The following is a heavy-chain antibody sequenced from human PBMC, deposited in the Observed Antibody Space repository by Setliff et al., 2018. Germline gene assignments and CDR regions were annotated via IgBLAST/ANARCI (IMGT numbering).Heavy chain of an antibody. D-gene: IGHD4-17*01. V-gene: IGHV3-7*03. CDR3: ARIGDYVPKD. J-gene: IGHJ4*02. CDR1: GFTFNTYW. CDR2: ITHDGSKT. Sequence: HPGGSLRLSCAGSGFTFNTYWMTWVRQAPGKGLEWVASITHDGSKTYILDSVKGRFTISRDNTKNSLYLQMNSLRGEDTAVYYCARIGDYVPKDWGQGTLVTVSS.